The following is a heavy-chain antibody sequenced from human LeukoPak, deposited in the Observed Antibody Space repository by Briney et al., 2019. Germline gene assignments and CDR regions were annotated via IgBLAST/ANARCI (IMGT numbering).Heavy chain of an antibody. D-gene: IGHD3-10*01. Sequence: PGGSLRLSCTVSGFTLSSYEMSWIRQAPGKGLEWVSSIEYSGGSAYYADSVKGRFTISRDNSKNTLYLQMNSLRAEDTAVYYCAKSGVRGVISYPHFDYWGQGTLVTVSS. CDR3: AKSGVRGVISYPHFDY. V-gene: IGHV3-23*01. J-gene: IGHJ4*02. CDR2: IEYSGGSA. CDR1: GFTLSSYE.